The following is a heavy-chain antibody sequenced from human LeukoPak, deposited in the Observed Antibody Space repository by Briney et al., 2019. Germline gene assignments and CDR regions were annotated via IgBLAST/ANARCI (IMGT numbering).Heavy chain of an antibody. CDR2: IKQDGSEK. CDR1: GFTFSYYW. D-gene: IGHD3-10*01. CDR3: ARDVYYYGSARFDY. J-gene: IGHJ4*02. V-gene: IGHV3-7*01. Sequence: GGSLRLSCTASGFTFSYYWMSWVRQAPGKGLEWVANIKQDGSEKFYVASVKGRFTISRDNAKNSLYLQMNSLRAEDTAVYYCARDVYYYGSARFDYWGQGTLVTVSS.